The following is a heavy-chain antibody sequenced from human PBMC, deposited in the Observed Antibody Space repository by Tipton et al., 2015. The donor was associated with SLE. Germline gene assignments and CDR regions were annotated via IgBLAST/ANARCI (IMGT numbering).Heavy chain of an antibody. J-gene: IGHJ4*02. CDR2: VYHTGSA. V-gene: IGHV4-39*07. CDR1: GGSVSSGSYY. Sequence: TLSLTCTVPGGSVSSGSYYWAWIRQPPGKGLEWIGSVYHTGSAYYNASLKSRVTISIDTSKNQFFLKLTSVTAADTAVYFCARNRVDYGALDSWGQGAPVTVSP. CDR3: ARNRVDYGALDS. D-gene: IGHD4-17*01.